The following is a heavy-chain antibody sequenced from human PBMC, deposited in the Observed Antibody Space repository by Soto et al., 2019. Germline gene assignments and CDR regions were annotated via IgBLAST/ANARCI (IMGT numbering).Heavy chain of an antibody. CDR2: ISAYNGNT. V-gene: IGHV1-18*01. Sequence: QVQLVQSGAEVKKPGASVKVSCKASGYTFTSYGISWVRQAPGQGLEWMGWISAYNGNTNYAQKLQGRVTMTTDTSTSTAYMDRRSLRSDDTTVYYCARVDHYDFWSGYYASGNDYWGQGTLVTVSS. CDR1: GYTFTSYG. D-gene: IGHD3-3*01. J-gene: IGHJ4*02. CDR3: ARVDHYDFWSGYYASGNDY.